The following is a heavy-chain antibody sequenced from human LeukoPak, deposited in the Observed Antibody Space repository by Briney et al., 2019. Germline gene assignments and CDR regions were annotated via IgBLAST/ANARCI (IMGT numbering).Heavy chain of an antibody. CDR3: ARDSLGYCTNGVCYTYYFDY. D-gene: IGHD2-8*01. CDR2: IYSGGST. Sequence: GGSLRLSCAASGFTVSSNYMSWVRQAPGKGLEWVSVIYSGGSTYYADSVKGRFTISRDNSKNTLYLQMNSLRAEDTAVYYCARDSLGYCTNGVCYTYYFDYWGQGTLVTVSS. J-gene: IGHJ4*02. CDR1: GFTVSSNY. V-gene: IGHV3-53*01.